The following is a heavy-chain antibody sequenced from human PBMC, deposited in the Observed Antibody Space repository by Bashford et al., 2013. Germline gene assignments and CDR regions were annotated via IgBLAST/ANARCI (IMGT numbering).Heavy chain of an antibody. CDR2: IYASGVT. Sequence: SETLSLTCTVSGDSRNGNYWAWIRKPAGKELEWIGRIYASGVTNYNPSLKSRVTMSQDTSKNHFSLKLSPLAAADTAVYYCVRHNGYVIQWGQGKMVTVSS. J-gene: IGHJ4*02. V-gene: IGHV4-4*07. CDR3: VRHNGYVIQ. CDR1: GDSRNGNY. D-gene: IGHD3-16*01.